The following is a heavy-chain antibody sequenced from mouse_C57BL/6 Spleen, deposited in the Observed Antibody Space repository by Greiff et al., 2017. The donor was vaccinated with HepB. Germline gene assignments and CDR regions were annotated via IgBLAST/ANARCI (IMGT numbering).Heavy chain of an antibody. CDR1: GFSLTSYG. J-gene: IGHJ3*01. D-gene: IGHD2-4*01. V-gene: IGHV2-2*01. Sequence: QVQLKESGPGLVQPSQSLSIPCTVSGFSLTSYGVHWVRQSPGKGLEWLGVIWSGGSTDYNAAFISRLSISKDNSTSQVFFKMNSLQADDTAIYYCARVYDYYWFAYWGQGTLVTVSA. CDR2: IWSGGST. CDR3: ARVYDYYWFAY.